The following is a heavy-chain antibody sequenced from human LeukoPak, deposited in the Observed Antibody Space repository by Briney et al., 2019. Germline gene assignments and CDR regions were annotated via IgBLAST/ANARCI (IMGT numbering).Heavy chain of an antibody. D-gene: IGHD1-26*01. CDR3: ARASGRYSDAFDI. J-gene: IGHJ3*02. CDR1: GYTFTGYY. V-gene: IGHV1-2*02. CDR2: INPNSGGT. Sequence: ASVKVSCKASGYTFTGYYMHWVRQAPRQGLEWMGWINPNSGGTNYAQNFQGRVTMTRDTSISTAYMELSRLRSDDTALYYCARASGRYSDAFDIWGQGTMVTVSS.